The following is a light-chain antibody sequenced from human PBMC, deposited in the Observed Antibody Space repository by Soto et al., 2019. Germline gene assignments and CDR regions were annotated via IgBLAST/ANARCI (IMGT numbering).Light chain of an antibody. J-gene: IGLJ1*01. V-gene: IGLV1-51*02. Sequence: QSVLTQPPSVSVTPGQKVTISCSGSSSNFGSNSVSWYQQLPGTAPKLLVYETNRRPSGIPDRFSGSKSGTSATLGITGLQTGDEADYYCATWDRSLSVGVFGTGTKVTVL. CDR1: SSNFGSNS. CDR3: ATWDRSLSVGV. CDR2: ETN.